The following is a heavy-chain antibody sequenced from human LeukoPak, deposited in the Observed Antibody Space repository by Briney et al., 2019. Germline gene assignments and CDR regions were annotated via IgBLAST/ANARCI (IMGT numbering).Heavy chain of an antibody. Sequence: GGSLRLSCAASGFTFSSYAMSWVRQAPGKWLEWVSSISGNGGYTYHADSVKGRFTISRDNSKNTLYMQMNSLRAEDTAVYYCAKGNNGCYDSWGQGTLVTVSS. CDR2: ISGNGGYT. CDR3: AKGNNGCYDS. D-gene: IGHD2-15*01. CDR1: GFTFSSYA. V-gene: IGHV3-23*01. J-gene: IGHJ4*02.